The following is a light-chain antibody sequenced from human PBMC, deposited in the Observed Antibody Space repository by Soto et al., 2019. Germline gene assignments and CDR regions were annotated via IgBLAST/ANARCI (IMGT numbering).Light chain of an antibody. J-gene: IGLJ1*01. CDR2: EGS. Sequence: QAALTQPASVSGSPWPSITISCTGTSSEVGSYNLVSWYQQHPGKAPKLMIYEGSKRPSGVSNRFSGSKSGNTASLTISGLQAEDEADYYCCSYAGSSYVFGTGTKVTVL. CDR1: SSEVGSYNL. V-gene: IGLV2-23*01. CDR3: CSYAGSSYV.